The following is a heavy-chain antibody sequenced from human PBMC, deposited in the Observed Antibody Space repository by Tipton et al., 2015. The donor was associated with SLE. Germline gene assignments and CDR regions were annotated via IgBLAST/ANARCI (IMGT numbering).Heavy chain of an antibody. Sequence: TLSLTCTVSGGSISSGNYYWSWIRQPAGKGLEWIGYIYTSGSTNYNPSLKSRVTISVDTSKNQFSLKLSSVTAADTAVYYCARATVVTPRLLDYYYYGMDVWGQGTTVTVSS. J-gene: IGHJ6*02. CDR2: IYTSGST. V-gene: IGHV4-61*09. D-gene: IGHD4-23*01. CDR1: GGSISSGNYY. CDR3: ARATVVTPRLLDYYYYGMDV.